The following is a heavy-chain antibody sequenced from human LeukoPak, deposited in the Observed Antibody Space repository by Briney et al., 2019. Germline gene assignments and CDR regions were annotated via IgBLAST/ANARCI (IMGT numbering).Heavy chain of an antibody. CDR3: ARDGPTAAPFDY. Sequence: ASVKVSCTASGYRFTSYDMHWVRQAPGQGLEWMGIINPSGGSTSYAQRFQGRVAMTRDTSTTTVYMEVNSLTSEDTAVYFCARDGPTAAPFDYWGQGTLVIVSS. D-gene: IGHD2-2*01. CDR1: GYRFTSYD. CDR2: INPSGGST. J-gene: IGHJ4*02. V-gene: IGHV1-46*01.